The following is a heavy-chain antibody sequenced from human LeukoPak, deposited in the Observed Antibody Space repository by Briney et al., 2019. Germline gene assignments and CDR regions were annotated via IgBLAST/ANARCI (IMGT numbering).Heavy chain of an antibody. V-gene: IGHV3-9*01. J-gene: IGHJ3*02. CDR2: ISWNSGSI. CDR1: GFTFDDYA. CDR3: AKDVADAARLSDAFDI. D-gene: IGHD6-6*01. Sequence: GGSLRLPCAASGFTFDDYAMHWVRQAPGKGLEWVSGISWNSGSIGYADSVKGRFTISRDNAKNSLYLQMNSLRAEDTALYYCAKDVADAARLSDAFDIWGQGTMVTVSS.